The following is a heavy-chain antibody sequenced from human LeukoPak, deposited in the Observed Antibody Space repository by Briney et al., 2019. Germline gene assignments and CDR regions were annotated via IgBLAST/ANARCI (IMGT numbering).Heavy chain of an antibody. CDR3: AKDKAVAGFSYLDY. D-gene: IGHD6-19*01. CDR2: ISWNSGSI. CDR1: GFTFDDYA. V-gene: IGHV3-9*03. Sequence: AGGSLRLSXAASGFTFDDYAMHWVRQPPGKGLEWVSGISWNSGSIGYADSVKGRFTISRDNAKNSLYLQMNSLRAEDMALYYCAKDKAVAGFSYLDYWGQGTLVTVSS. J-gene: IGHJ4*02.